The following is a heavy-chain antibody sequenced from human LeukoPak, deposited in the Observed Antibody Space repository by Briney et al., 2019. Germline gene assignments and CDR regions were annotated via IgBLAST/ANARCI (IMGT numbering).Heavy chain of an antibody. CDR2: INPSGGST. Sequence: GASVKVSCKASGYTFTSYYMHWVRQAPGQGLEWMRIINPSGGSTSYAQKFQGRVTMTRDTSTSTVYMELSSLRSEDTAVYYCARSAAAGANSYYFDYWAREPWSPSPQ. J-gene: IGHJ4*02. CDR1: GYTFTSYY. CDR3: ARSAAAGANSYYFDY. D-gene: IGHD6-13*01. V-gene: IGHV1-46*01.